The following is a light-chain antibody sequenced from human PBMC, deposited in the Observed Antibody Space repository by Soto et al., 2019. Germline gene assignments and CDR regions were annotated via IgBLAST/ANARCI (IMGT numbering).Light chain of an antibody. CDR1: SSDVGGYNY. Sequence: QSALTQPPSASGSPGQSVAISCTGNSSDVGGYNYVSWYQQHPGKAPKLMIYEVTKRPSGVPDRFSGSKSDNTASLTVSGLQAEDEADYYCSSYAGSNNFGVLFGGGTKLTVL. V-gene: IGLV2-8*01. CDR2: EVT. J-gene: IGLJ3*02. CDR3: SSYAGSNNFGVL.